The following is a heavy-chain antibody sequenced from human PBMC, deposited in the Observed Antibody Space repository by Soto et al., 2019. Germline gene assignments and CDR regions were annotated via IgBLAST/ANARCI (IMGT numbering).Heavy chain of an antibody. CDR2: IYYSGST. J-gene: IGHJ4*02. Sequence: PSETLSLTCTVSGGSISSYYWSWIRQPPGKGLEWIGYIYYSGSTNYNPSLKSRVTISVDTSKNQFSLKLSSVTAADTAVYYCAGSIAAAGTFDYWGQGTLVTVSS. D-gene: IGHD6-13*01. V-gene: IGHV4-59*08. CDR3: AGSIAAAGTFDY. CDR1: GGSISSYY.